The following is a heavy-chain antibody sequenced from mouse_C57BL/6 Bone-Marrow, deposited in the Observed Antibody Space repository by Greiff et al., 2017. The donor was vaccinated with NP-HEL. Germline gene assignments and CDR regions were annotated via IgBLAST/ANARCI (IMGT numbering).Heavy chain of an antibody. CDR1: GFTFSSYA. CDR3: TRGGYRLDAMDY. D-gene: IGHD2-14*01. Sequence: EVKVVDSGEGLVKPGGSLKLSCAASGFTFSSYAMSWVRQTPEKRLEWVAYISSGGDYIYYADTVKGRFTISRDNARNTLYLQMSSLKSEDTAMYYCTRGGYRLDAMDYWGQGTSVTVSS. CDR2: ISSGGDYI. J-gene: IGHJ4*01. V-gene: IGHV5-9-1*02.